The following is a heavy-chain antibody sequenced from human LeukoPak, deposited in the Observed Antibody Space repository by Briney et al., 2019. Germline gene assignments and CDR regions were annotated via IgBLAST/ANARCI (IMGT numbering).Heavy chain of an antibody. CDR2: IYYSGST. Sequence: SETLPLTCAVSGGSISSYYWSWIRQPPGKGLEWIGYIYYSGSTNYNPSLKSRVTISVDTSKNQFSLKLSSVTAADTAVYYCARGKGWVDYWGQGTLVTVSS. D-gene: IGHD2-15*01. V-gene: IGHV4-59*01. CDR1: GGSISSYY. CDR3: ARGKGWVDY. J-gene: IGHJ4*02.